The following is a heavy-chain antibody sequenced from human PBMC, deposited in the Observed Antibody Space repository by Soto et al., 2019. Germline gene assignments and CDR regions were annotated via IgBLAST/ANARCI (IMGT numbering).Heavy chain of an antibody. D-gene: IGHD1-26*01. V-gene: IGHV3-23*01. J-gene: IGHJ4*02. CDR1: GFTFSSYA. CDR3: AKSHEVGATRDYFDY. Sequence: GESLKISCAASGFTFSSYAMSWVRQAPGKGLEWVSAISGSGGSTYYADSVKGRFTISRDNSKNTLYLQMNSLRAEDTAVYYCAKSHEVGATRDYFDYWGQGTLVTVSS. CDR2: ISGSGGST.